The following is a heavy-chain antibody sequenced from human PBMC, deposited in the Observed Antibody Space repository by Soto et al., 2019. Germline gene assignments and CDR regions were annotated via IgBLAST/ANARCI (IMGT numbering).Heavy chain of an antibody. CDR2: IYYSGT. D-gene: IGHD3-10*01. Sequence: SETLSLTCTVSGGSISSGGYHWSWIRQDPGKGLEWIGYIYYSGTSYNPSLKSRVTISVDTSKNQFSLKLSSVTAADTAVYFCARGVRDWGQGTLVTLSS. J-gene: IGHJ4*02. CDR1: GGSISSGGYH. V-gene: IGHV4-31*03. CDR3: ARGVRD.